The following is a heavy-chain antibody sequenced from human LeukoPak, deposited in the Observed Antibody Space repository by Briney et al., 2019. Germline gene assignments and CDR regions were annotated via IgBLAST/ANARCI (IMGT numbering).Heavy chain of an antibody. D-gene: IGHD2-8*01. Sequence: PSETLSLTCAVYGGSFSGYYWSWIRQPPGKGLEWIGEINHSGSTNYNPSLKSRVTISVDTSKNQFSLKLSSVTAADTAVYYCARGVGYCTNGVCYTIYYYYYMDVWGKGTTVTVSS. CDR1: GGSFSGYY. CDR2: INHSGST. J-gene: IGHJ6*03. V-gene: IGHV4-34*01. CDR3: ARGVGYCTNGVCYTIYYYYYMDV.